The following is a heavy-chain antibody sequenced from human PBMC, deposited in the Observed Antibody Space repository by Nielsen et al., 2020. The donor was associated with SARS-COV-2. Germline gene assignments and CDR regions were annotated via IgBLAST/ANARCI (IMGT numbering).Heavy chain of an antibody. D-gene: IGHD4-11*01. Sequence: GGSLRLSCAPSGLTFSSHWMSWVRQAPGKGREWVANIKQDGSEKYYVDSVKGRFTIPRDNAKNSLYLQMNSLRAEDTAVYYCARGPTAPYYYYYYMDVWGKGTTVTVSS. CDR3: ARGPTAPYYYYYYMDV. V-gene: IGHV3-7*01. J-gene: IGHJ6*03. CDR2: IKQDGSEK. CDR1: GLTFSSHW.